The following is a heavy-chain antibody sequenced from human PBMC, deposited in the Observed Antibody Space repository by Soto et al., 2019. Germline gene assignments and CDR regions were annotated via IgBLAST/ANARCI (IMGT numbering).Heavy chain of an antibody. Sequence: GGSLRLSCAASGFTFSSYGMHWVRQAPGKGLEWVAVISYDGSNKYYADSVKGRFTISRDNSKNTLYLQMNSLRAEDTAVYYCAKDSIVVVPAANGYFDYWGQGTLVTVSS. CDR2: ISYDGSNK. D-gene: IGHD2-2*01. CDR3: AKDSIVVVPAANGYFDY. J-gene: IGHJ4*02. CDR1: GFTFSSYG. V-gene: IGHV3-30*18.